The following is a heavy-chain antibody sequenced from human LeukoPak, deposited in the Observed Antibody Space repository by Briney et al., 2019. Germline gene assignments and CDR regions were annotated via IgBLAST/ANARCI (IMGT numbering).Heavy chain of an antibody. J-gene: IGHJ5*02. CDR3: AKDWSGDYNWSDP. CDR2: IYPDGNNK. D-gene: IGHD3-3*01. V-gene: IGHV3-30*02. CDR1: GFIFRSYG. Sequence: GGSLRLSCGASGFIFRSYGMHWVRQAPGKGLEWVACIYPDGNNKDYADSVKGRFIISGDNSKNTLFLQMNSLRPEDTAVYYCAKDWSGDYNWSDPWGQGTLVIVSS.